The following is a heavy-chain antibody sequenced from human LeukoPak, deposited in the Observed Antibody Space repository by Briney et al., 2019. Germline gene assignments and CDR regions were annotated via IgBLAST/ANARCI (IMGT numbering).Heavy chain of an antibody. V-gene: IGHV1-2*06. J-gene: IGHJ5*02. CDR2: INPNSGGT. CDR1: GYTFTGYY. CDR3: ARGYCSSGSCYGWFDP. D-gene: IGHD2-15*01. Sequence: ASVKVSCKASGYTFTGYYMHWVRQAPGQGLEWMGRINPNSGGTNYAQKFQGRVTMTRDTSISTAYMELSRLRSDDTAVYYCARGYCSSGSCYGWFDPWGQGTLVTVSS.